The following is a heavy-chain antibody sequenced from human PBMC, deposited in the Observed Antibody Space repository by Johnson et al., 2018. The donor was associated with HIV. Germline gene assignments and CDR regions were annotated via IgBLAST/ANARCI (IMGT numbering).Heavy chain of an antibody. J-gene: IGHJ3*02. V-gene: IGHV3-23*04. CDR1: GFTFSGYG. Sequence: VQLVESGGGVVQPGKSLRLSCAASGFTFSGYGMHWVRQAPGKGLEWVSGVTGTGGDTYYAEYVKGRFTISRDNYKNTLYLQMNKLRAEDTAVYYCAILPIAARPPTDAFDIWGQGTMVTVSS. D-gene: IGHD6-6*01. CDR3: AILPIAARPPTDAFDI. CDR2: VTGTGGDT.